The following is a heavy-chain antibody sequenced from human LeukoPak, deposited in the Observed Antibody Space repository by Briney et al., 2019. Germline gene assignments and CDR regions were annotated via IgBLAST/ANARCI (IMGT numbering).Heavy chain of an antibody. V-gene: IGHV4-59*12. CDR3: ARDGDGRVATRKYYFDY. Sequence: SETLSLTCTVSGGSMSDYYWSWIRQPPGKGLEWIGYIYYSGSTNYNPSLKSRVTISVDTSKNQFSLKLSSVTAADTAVYYCARDGDGRVATRKYYFDYWGQGTLVTVSS. CDR1: GGSMSDYY. CDR2: IYYSGST. J-gene: IGHJ4*02. D-gene: IGHD5-12*01.